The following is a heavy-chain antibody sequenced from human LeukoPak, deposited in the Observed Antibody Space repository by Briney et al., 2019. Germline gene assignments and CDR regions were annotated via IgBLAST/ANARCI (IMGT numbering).Heavy chain of an antibody. D-gene: IGHD1-26*01. V-gene: IGHV3-7*03. Sequence: PGGSLRLSCAASGFTFSSYSMSWVRQAPGKGLEWVANIKEDGSEKYYVDSVKGRFTISRDNAKNSLYLQMNSLKAEDTAVYYRAGLVGATPIDYWGQGTLVTVSS. J-gene: IGHJ4*02. CDR1: GFTFSSYS. CDR2: IKEDGSEK. CDR3: AGLVGATPIDY.